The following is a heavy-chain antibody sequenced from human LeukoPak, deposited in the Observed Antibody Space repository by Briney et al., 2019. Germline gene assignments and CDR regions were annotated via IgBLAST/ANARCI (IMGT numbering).Heavy chain of an antibody. Sequence: GGSLRLSCAASGFTFSNAWMSWVRQAPGKGLEWVGRIKSKADGGTTDYAAPVKGRFTISRDDSKSTLYLQMNSLKTEDTAVYYCTTDSDIVVVPAASVLGSGAFDIWGQGTMVTVSS. CDR1: GFTFSNAW. V-gene: IGHV3-15*01. J-gene: IGHJ3*02. CDR3: TTDSDIVVVPAASVLGSGAFDI. D-gene: IGHD2-2*01. CDR2: IKSKADGGTT.